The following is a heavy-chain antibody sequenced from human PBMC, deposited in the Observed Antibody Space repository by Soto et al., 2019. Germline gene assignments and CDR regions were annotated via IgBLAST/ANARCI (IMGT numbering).Heavy chain of an antibody. CDR2: IYSSGSA. D-gene: IGHD1-26*01. V-gene: IGHV4-4*07. CDR1: VGSIYTYS. Sequence: KPSETLSLTCTVSVGSIYTYSWTWIRQPAGKGLEWIGHIYSSGSANYNPSLKSRVSMSVDTSKNQFSLKLNSVTAADTAVYYCATIVGANGYWGGGAPFTVSS. CDR3: ATIVGANGY. J-gene: IGHJ4*01.